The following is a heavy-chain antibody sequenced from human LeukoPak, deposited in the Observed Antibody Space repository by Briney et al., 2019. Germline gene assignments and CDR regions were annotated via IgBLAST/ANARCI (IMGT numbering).Heavy chain of an antibody. CDR2: INHSGST. V-gene: IGHV4-34*01. D-gene: IGHD6-6*01. CDR1: GGSFSGYY. Sequence: PSETLSLTCAVYGGSFSGYYWSWIRQPPGKGLEWIGEINHSGSTNYNPSLKSRVTISVDTSKNQFSLKLSSVTAADTAVYYCASQSRIAARPVGYWGQGTLVTVSS. CDR3: ASQSRIAARPVGY. J-gene: IGHJ4*02.